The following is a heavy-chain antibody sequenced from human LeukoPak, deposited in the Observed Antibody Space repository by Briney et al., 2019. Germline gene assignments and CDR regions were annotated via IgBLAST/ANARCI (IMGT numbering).Heavy chain of an antibody. J-gene: IGHJ4*02. CDR2: IYSGGST. Sequence: GGSLRLSCAASGFTVSNNYMTWVRQAPGKGLEWISVIYSGGSTFYPDSVKGRFTISRDNSKNTLYLQMNSLTAEDTAIYYCARGHEALDYWGQGTLVTVSS. V-gene: IGHV3-53*01. CDR3: ARGHEALDY. CDR1: GFTVSNNY.